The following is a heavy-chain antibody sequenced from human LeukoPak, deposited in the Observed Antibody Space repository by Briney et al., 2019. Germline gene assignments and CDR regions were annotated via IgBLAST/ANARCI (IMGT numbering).Heavy chain of an antibody. J-gene: IGHJ3*02. V-gene: IGHV3-15*01. Sequence: GGSLRLSCVASGYTFSNAWMSWIRQAPGKGLEWVGLIKTKSEDATIDYAAPVRGRFTISRDDSKNTLYLQMNSLKTDDTAVYYCTTGGADTGRVDIWGQGTMVTVSS. D-gene: IGHD1-1*01. CDR3: TTGGADTGRVDI. CDR2: IKTKSEDATI. CDR1: GYTFSNAW.